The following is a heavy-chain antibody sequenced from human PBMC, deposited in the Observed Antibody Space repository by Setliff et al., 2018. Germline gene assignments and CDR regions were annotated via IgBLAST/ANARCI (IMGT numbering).Heavy chain of an antibody. J-gene: IGHJ6*03. CDR1: GYPFTSYG. V-gene: IGHV1-18*04. Sequence: ASVKVSCKASGYPFTSYGVNWVRQAPGQGLEWMGRIVTYNDDTYYPRKFQGRVAMTTDTSTSTAYMELRSLTSDDTAVYYCARGQPPTPRPYFYHMDVWGKGTTVTVSS. D-gene: IGHD2-15*01. CDR3: ARGQPPTPRPYFYHMDV. CDR2: IVTYNDDT.